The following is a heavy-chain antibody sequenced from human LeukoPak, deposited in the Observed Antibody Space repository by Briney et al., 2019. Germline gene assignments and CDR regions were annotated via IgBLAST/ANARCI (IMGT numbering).Heavy chain of an antibody. Sequence: GGSLRLSCAASGFTFSGSAMHWVRQASGKGLEWVGRIRSKANSYATAYAASVKGRFTISRDDSKNTAYLQMNSLKTEDTAVYYCTRHPYSGDTPYYYYMDVWGKGTTVTISS. CDR1: GFTFSGSA. D-gene: IGHD7-27*01. CDR2: IRSKANSYAT. V-gene: IGHV3-73*01. CDR3: TRHPYSGDTPYYYYMDV. J-gene: IGHJ6*03.